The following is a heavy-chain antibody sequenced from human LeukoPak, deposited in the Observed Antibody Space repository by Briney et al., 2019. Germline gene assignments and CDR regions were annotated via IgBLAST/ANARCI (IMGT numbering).Heavy chain of an antibody. CDR2: ISGSGGST. D-gene: IGHD3-22*01. CDR3: ASLTYYYDSSGYSSIDYFDY. V-gene: IGHV3-23*01. Sequence: GGSLRLSCAASGFTFSSYAMSWVRQAPGEGLEWVSAISGSGGSTYYADSVKGRFTISRDNSKNTLYLQMNSLRAEDTAVYYCASLTYYYDSSGYSSIDYFDYWGQGTLVTVSS. J-gene: IGHJ4*02. CDR1: GFTFSSYA.